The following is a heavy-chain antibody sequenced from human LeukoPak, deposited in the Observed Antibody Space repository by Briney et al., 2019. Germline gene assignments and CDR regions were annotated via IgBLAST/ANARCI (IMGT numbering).Heavy chain of an antibody. CDR2: ISGSGGST. CDR3: AELGITMIGGV. Sequence: GGSLRLSCAASGFTFSSYAMSWVRQAPGKGLEWVSAISGSGGSTYYADSVKGRFTISRDNAKNSLHLQMNSLRAEDTAVYYCAELGITMIGGVWGKGTTVTISS. D-gene: IGHD3-10*02. V-gene: IGHV3-23*01. J-gene: IGHJ6*04. CDR1: GFTFSSYA.